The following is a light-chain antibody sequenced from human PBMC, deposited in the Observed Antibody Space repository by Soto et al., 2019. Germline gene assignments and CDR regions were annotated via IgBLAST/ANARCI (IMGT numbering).Light chain of an antibody. V-gene: IGKV1-6*01. CDR2: AAS. Sequence: AIQMTQSPSSLSASVGDRVTITCRASQGIRNDLGWYQQKPGKAPKLLMYAASSLQSGVPSRFSGSGSGTDFTLTISSLQPEDFASYSCQQTYGTPFTFGPGTKVDIK. J-gene: IGKJ3*01. CDR1: QGIRND. CDR3: QQTYGTPFT.